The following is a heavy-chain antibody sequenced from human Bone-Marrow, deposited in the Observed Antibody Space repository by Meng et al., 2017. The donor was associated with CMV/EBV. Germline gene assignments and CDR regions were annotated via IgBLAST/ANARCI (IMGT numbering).Heavy chain of an antibody. V-gene: IGHV3-53*01. Sequence: GGSLRLSCAASEFNVTSTYMNWVRQAPGKGLEWVSVIYSGGHRYYAGSVKGRFTISRDNSKNTLHLQMNSLRAEDTAMYYCARAGSSSGAFDIWGQGTMVTASS. CDR1: EFNVTSTY. D-gene: IGHD6-6*01. CDR2: IYSGGHR. J-gene: IGHJ3*02. CDR3: ARAGSSSGAFDI.